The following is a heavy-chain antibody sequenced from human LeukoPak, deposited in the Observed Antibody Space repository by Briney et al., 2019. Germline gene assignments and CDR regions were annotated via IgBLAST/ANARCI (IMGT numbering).Heavy chain of an antibody. Sequence: PSETLSLTCTVSGGSISSSSYYWGWIRQPPGKGLEWIGSIYYSGSTYYNPSLKSRVTISVDTSKNQFSLKLSSVTAADTAVYYCARQGLGVFWSGYIPWGQGTLVTVSS. CDR2: IYYSGST. D-gene: IGHD3-3*01. J-gene: IGHJ4*02. CDR3: ARQGLGVFWSGYIP. V-gene: IGHV4-39*01. CDR1: GGSISSSSYY.